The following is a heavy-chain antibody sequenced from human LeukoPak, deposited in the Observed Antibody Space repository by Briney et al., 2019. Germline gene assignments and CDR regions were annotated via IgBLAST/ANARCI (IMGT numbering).Heavy chain of an antibody. CDR2: IYYSGST. J-gene: IGHJ4*02. CDR1: GGSISTHY. Sequence: PSETLSLTCTVSGGSISTHYWSWIRQPPGKGLEWIGYIYYSGSTYYNPSLKSRVTISVDTSKNQISLKLSSVTAADTAVYYCASPPAGLGGYFHYWGQGTLVTVSS. CDR3: ASPPAGLGGYFHY. D-gene: IGHD6-19*01. V-gene: IGHV4-59*04.